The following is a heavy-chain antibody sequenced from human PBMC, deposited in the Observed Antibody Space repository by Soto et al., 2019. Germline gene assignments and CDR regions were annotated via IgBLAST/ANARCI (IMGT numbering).Heavy chain of an antibody. D-gene: IGHD6-25*01. V-gene: IGHV4-31*03. CDR1: GGSISSVGHY. CDR2: IYYSGST. CDR3: ARESGGYDSSTRYGLDV. J-gene: IGHJ6*02. Sequence: TSETLSLTCSVSGGSISSVGHYWTWIRQQPGKGLEWIGYIYYSGSTDYNPSLKSRVTISVDRSKNQFSLNLSSVTAADTAIYYCARESGGYDSSTRYGLDVWGQGTTVTVSS.